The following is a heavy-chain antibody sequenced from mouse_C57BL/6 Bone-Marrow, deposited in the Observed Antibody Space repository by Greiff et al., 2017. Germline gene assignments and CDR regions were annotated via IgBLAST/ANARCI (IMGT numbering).Heavy chain of an antibody. J-gene: IGHJ1*03. Sequence: EVQGVESGAELVRPGASVKLSCTASGFNIKDDYMHWVKQRPEQGLEWIGWIDPENGDTEYASKFQGKATITADTSSNTAYLQLSSLTSEDTAVYYCTAPYYSNWGYFDVWGTGTTVTVSS. CDR1: GFNIKDDY. CDR2: IDPENGDT. CDR3: TAPYYSNWGYFDV. V-gene: IGHV14-4*01. D-gene: IGHD2-5*01.